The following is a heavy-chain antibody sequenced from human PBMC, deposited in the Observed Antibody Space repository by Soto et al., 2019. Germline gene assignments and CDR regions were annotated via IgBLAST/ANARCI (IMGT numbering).Heavy chain of an antibody. CDR2: ISAYNGNT. CDR1: VYTFTSYG. V-gene: IGHV1-18*01. D-gene: IGHD3-9*01. Sequence: ASVKVSCKASVYTFTSYGISWVRQAPGQGLEWMGWISAYNGNTNYAQKLQGRVTMTTDTSTSTAYMELRSLRSDDTAVYYCARDYGRTYYDILTGYPPFDYWGQGTLVTVSS. CDR3: ARDYGRTYYDILTGYPPFDY. J-gene: IGHJ4*02.